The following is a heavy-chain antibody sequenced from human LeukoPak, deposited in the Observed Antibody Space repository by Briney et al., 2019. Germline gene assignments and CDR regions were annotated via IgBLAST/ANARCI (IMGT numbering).Heavy chain of an antibody. V-gene: IGHV1-2*02. D-gene: IGHD3-10*01. J-gene: IGHJ5*02. Sequence: ASVKVSCKASGYTFTGYYMHWVRQAPGQGLEWMGWINPNSGGTNYAQKFQGRVTMTRDTSISTAYMELGRLRSDDTAVYYCARSAITMVRGVINWFDPWGQGTLVTVSS. CDR1: GYTFTGYY. CDR2: INPNSGGT. CDR3: ARSAITMVRGVINWFDP.